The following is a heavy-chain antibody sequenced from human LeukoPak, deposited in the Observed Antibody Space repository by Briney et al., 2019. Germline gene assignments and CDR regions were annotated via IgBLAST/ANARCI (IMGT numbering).Heavy chain of an antibody. V-gene: IGHV3-7*05. CDR3: ARDHVEPGVILDS. CDR1: GFTFSSYW. J-gene: IGHJ4*02. D-gene: IGHD1-14*01. Sequence: GGSLRLSCSASGFTFSSYWMIWVRQAPGQGLEWVANINQVGSEKYYGDSVKGRFTISRDNSKNSLYLQMNSLRAEDTAVYFCARDHVEPGVILDSWGQGTLVAVSS. CDR2: INQVGSEK.